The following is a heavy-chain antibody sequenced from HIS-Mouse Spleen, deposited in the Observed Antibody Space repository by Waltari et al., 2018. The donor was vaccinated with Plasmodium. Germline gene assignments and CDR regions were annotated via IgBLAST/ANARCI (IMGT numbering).Heavy chain of an antibody. D-gene: IGHD6-13*01. J-gene: IGHJ1*01. CDR2: INPNSGGT. V-gene: IGHV1-2*02. Sequence: QVQLVQSGAEVKKPGASVKVSCQASGYTFTGYSMHRVRKAPGQGLEWMGWINPNSGGTNYAQKFQGRVTMTRDTSISTAYMELSRLRSDDTAVYYCARVLGYKAAAGTFVEYFQHWGQGTLVTVSS. CDR1: GYTFTGYS. CDR3: ARVLGYKAAAGTFVEYFQH.